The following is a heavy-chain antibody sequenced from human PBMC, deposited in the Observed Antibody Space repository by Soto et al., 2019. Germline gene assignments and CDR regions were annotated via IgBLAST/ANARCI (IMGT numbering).Heavy chain of an antibody. Sequence: GESLKISCKGSGYSFSTYWIGWVRQMPGKGLEWIGVIYPGDSETRYSPSFQGQVTISADKSISTAYLQWSSLKASDTAMYYCARSNLYSSSWYYYYYGMDVWGQGTTVPSP. V-gene: IGHV5-51*01. J-gene: IGHJ6*02. CDR3: ARSNLYSSSWYYYYYGMDV. CDR1: GYSFSTYW. D-gene: IGHD6-13*01. CDR2: IYPGDSET.